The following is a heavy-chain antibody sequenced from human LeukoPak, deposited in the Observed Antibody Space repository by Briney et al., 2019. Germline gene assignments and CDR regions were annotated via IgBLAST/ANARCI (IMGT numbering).Heavy chain of an antibody. J-gene: IGHJ6*03. Sequence: PSETLSLTCAVYGGSFSGYYWTWIRQPPGKGLEWIGYVDHTGSTKFNPSLNGRVSISRDTSNNFFSLRLRSVTAADTAVYFCARGRVSSSTWYSTYYYFFYMDFWGKGTTVTVSS. CDR2: VDHTGST. V-gene: IGHV4-59*01. CDR1: GGSFSGYY. D-gene: IGHD4-11*01. CDR3: ARGRVSSSTWYSTYYYFFYMDF.